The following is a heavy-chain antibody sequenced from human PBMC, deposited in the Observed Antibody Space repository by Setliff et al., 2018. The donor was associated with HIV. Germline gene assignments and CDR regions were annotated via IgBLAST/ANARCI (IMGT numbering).Heavy chain of an antibody. Sequence: ASVKVSCKASGYTFSTYGISWVRQAPGQGLEWMGWISVYNDNTNYAQKFQGRVTMTSDTSTNTAYMGLRSLRSDDTAVYHCARVDGYNNYDSGGLESWGQGTLVTVSS. CDR2: ISVYNDNT. J-gene: IGHJ4*02. V-gene: IGHV1-18*01. CDR1: GYTFSTYG. D-gene: IGHD3-16*01. CDR3: ARVDGYNNYDSGGLES.